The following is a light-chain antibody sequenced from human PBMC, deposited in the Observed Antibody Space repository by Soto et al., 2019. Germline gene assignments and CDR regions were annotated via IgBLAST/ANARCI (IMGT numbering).Light chain of an antibody. Sequence: DIQMTQSPSTLSASVGDRVTITCRASQSISSWLAWYQQKPGKAPKLLIYKASSLASGVPSRFSGSGSGTEFTLTISSLEPDDFATYYCQQYNSCPWTFGEGTKVEIK. CDR3: QQYNSCPWT. V-gene: IGKV1-5*03. CDR2: KAS. CDR1: QSISSW. J-gene: IGKJ1*01.